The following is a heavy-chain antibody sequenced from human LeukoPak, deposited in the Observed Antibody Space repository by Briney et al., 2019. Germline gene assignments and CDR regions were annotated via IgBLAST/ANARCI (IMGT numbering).Heavy chain of an antibody. CDR2: IYYSGST. Sequence: PSETLSLTCTVSGGSISSYYWSWIRQPPGKGLEWIGYIYYSGSTNYSPSLKSRLTISVDTSKNQFSLKLSSVTAADTAVYYCARAGGVKTAALDLDYWGQGTLVTVSS. CDR3: ARAGGVKTAALDLDY. D-gene: IGHD6-25*01. CDR1: GGSISSYY. V-gene: IGHV4-59*08. J-gene: IGHJ4*02.